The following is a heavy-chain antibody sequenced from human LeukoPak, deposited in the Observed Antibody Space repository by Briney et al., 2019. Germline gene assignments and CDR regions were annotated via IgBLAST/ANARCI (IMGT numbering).Heavy chain of an antibody. CDR2: IYYSGST. D-gene: IGHD5-18*01. CDR3: ARVGLQDWFDP. CDR1: GGSISSYY. Sequence: SETLSLTCTVSGGSISSYYWSWIRQPPGKGLEWIGYIYYSGSTNYNPSLKNRVTISVDTSKNQFSLKLSSVTAADTAVYYCARVGLQDWFDPWGQGTLVTVSS. V-gene: IGHV4-59*01. J-gene: IGHJ5*02.